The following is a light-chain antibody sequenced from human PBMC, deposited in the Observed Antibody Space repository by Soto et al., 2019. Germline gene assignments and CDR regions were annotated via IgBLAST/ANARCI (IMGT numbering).Light chain of an antibody. Sequence: DIVRTQAPSALSLCPLDIHTLCFCASESIGDYLAWYQQRPGQAPRLLIYAASRRASGTPHRFSGSGSERAFTLAISGLEPADFGVYYCQQYVTSPSITFGQGTRLEIK. CDR2: AAS. V-gene: IGKV3-20*01. CDR1: ESIGDY. J-gene: IGKJ5*01. CDR3: QQYVTSPSIT.